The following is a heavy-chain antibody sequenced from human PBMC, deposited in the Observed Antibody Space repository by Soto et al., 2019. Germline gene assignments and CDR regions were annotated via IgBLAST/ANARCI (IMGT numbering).Heavy chain of an antibody. J-gene: IGHJ3*02. CDR2: IYYSGST. Sequence: AETLSLTCTASGGSISSYYLHWVRQPPGKGLEWIGDIYYSGSTNYNPSLKSRGTMSLDTSKNQFSLKLSSVTAEDTAVYYCAAGFYDFWSGYPDDAFDIWGQGTMVTVSS. D-gene: IGHD3-3*01. V-gene: IGHV4-59*01. CDR3: AAGFYDFWSGYPDDAFDI. CDR1: GGSISSYY.